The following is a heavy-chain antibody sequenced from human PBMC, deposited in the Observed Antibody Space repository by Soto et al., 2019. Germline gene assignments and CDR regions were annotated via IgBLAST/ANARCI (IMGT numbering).Heavy chain of an antibody. Sequence: GGSLRLSCAAFGFTFSSYAMSWVRQAPGKGLEWVSAISGSGGSTYYADSVKGRFTISRDNSKNTLYLQMNSLRAEDTAVYYCAKMGVYDFWSGYSYFEYWGQGTLVTVSS. CDR2: ISGSGGST. CDR1: GFTFSSYA. V-gene: IGHV3-23*01. D-gene: IGHD3-3*01. J-gene: IGHJ4*02. CDR3: AKMGVYDFWSGYSYFEY.